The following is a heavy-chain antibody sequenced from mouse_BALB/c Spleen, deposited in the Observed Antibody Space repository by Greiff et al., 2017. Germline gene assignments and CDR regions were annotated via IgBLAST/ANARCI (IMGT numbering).Heavy chain of an antibody. Sequence: EVQVVESGAELVKPGASVKLSCTASGFNIKDTYMHWVKQRPEQGLEWIGRIDPANGNTKYDPKFQGKATITADTSSNTAYLQLSSLTSEDTAVYYCADGYYVHWGQGTLVTVSA. CDR3: ADGYYVH. CDR1: GFNIKDTY. J-gene: IGHJ3*01. V-gene: IGHV14-3*02. CDR2: IDPANGNT. D-gene: IGHD2-3*01.